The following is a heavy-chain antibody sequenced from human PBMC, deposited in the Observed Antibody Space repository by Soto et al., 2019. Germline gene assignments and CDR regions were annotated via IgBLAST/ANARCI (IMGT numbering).Heavy chain of an antibody. CDR3: ARDNSQHLATPAASWWFDP. CDR2: INPRGDTT. J-gene: IGHJ5*02. CDR1: GFTFRDYW. V-gene: IGHV1-46*01. D-gene: IGHD2-15*01. Sequence: GASVKVSCKASGFTFRDYWMHWVRQAPGQGLEWMGIINPRGDTTSYAQKFQGRVTITRDTSTSTLYMDLSSLRYEDTAVYYCARDNSQHLATPAASWWFDPWGQGTLVTVSS.